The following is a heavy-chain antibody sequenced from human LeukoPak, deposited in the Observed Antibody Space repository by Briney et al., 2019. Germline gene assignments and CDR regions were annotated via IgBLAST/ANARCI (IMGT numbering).Heavy chain of an antibody. CDR2: ISPNSGGT. V-gene: IGHV1-2*02. Sequence: VASVKVSCKASGYTFIDYYVHWVRQAPGQGLEWKGWISPNSGGTNYAQKFQGRVTMTRGTSIGTVYMELSRLRSDDTAVYFCARKKGDYWGQGTLVTVSS. CDR3: ARKKGDY. CDR1: GYTFIDYY. J-gene: IGHJ4*02.